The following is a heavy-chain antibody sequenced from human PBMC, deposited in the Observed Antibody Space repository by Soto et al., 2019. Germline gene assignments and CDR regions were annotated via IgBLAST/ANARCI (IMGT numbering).Heavy chain of an antibody. V-gene: IGHV3-30-3*01. D-gene: IGHD6-13*01. Sequence: QVQLVESGGGVVQPGRSLRLSCAASGFTFSSYAMHWVRQAPGKGLEWVAVISYDGSNKYYADSVKGRFTISRDNSKNTLYLQMSSLRAEDTAVSYCARDRAAAEGSYYYYGMDVWGQGTTVTVSS. CDR2: ISYDGSNK. CDR1: GFTFSSYA. CDR3: ARDRAAAEGSYYYYGMDV. J-gene: IGHJ6*02.